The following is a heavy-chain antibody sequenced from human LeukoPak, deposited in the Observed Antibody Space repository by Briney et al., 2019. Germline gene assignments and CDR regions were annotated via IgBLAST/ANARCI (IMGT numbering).Heavy chain of an antibody. CDR3: ARITGDYEGGY. CDR1: GFTFDDYA. D-gene: IGHD4-17*01. V-gene: IGHV3-9*01. CDR2: ISWNSGSI. Sequence: GGSLRLSCAASGFTFDDYAMHWVRQAPGKGLEWVSGISWNSGSIGYADSVKGRFTISRDNAKNSLYLQMNSLRAEDTAVYYCARITGDYEGGYWGQGTLVTVSS. J-gene: IGHJ4*02.